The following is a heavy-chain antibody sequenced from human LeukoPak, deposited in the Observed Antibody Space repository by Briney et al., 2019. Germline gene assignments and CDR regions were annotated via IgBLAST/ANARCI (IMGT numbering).Heavy chain of an antibody. D-gene: IGHD3-10*01. Sequence: PGGSLRLSCAASGFTFSNYWMHWVRQVPGKGLVWGSRIKGDGGSPTYAASVKGRFIIASDNARHTLYLHMHSLSADDPAVYYCARKPDYYATDYCGQGTLFTASS. V-gene: IGHV3-74*01. CDR1: GFTFSNYW. CDR3: ARKPDYYATDY. CDR2: IKGDGGSP. J-gene: IGHJ4*02.